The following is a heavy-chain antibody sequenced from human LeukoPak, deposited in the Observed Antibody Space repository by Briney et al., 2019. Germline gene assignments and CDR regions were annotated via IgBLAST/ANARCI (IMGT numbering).Heavy chain of an antibody. CDR2: KKQDGSEK. J-gene: IGHJ5*02. V-gene: IGHV3-7*04. CDR1: GFTLSSFC. CDR3: ARGKGFDP. Sequence: GRTLRLSCAASGFTLSSFCMSWVRQAPGKGLEWVANKKQDGSEKYYVDSVKGRFTISRDNAKSSLYLQMNRLRAEDTAVYCCARGKGFDPWGQGTLVTVSS.